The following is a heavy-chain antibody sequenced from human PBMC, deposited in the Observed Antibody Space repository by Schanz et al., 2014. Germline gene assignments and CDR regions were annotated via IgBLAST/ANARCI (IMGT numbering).Heavy chain of an antibody. Sequence: QVQLVQSGAEVKNPGASVKVSCKASGYTFTSYGISWVRQAPGQGLEWMGWINAYNGNTKYPQKLQGRVTMTTDTSTGTAYMELRSLGADDTSLYYCARDAADFYDILTEEDYWGQGTLVTVSS. CDR3: ARDAADFYDILTEEDY. D-gene: IGHD3-9*01. V-gene: IGHV1-18*01. CDR2: INAYNGNT. CDR1: GYTFTSYG. J-gene: IGHJ4*02.